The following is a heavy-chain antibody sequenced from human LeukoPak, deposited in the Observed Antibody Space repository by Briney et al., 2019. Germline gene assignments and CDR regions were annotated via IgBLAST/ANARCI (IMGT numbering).Heavy chain of an antibody. J-gene: IGHJ6*04. CDR1: GFTFSSYG. V-gene: IGHV3-33*01. CDR2: IWYDGGKK. D-gene: IGHD6-13*01. Sequence: GRSLRLSCAASGFTFSSYGMHWVRQAPGKGLEWVAVIWYDGGKKYYADSVKGRFTLSRDNSKNTLYLQMHSLRGEDTAVYYCARTYSTHRHMDVWGEGPTLSVPS. CDR3: ARTYSTHRHMDV.